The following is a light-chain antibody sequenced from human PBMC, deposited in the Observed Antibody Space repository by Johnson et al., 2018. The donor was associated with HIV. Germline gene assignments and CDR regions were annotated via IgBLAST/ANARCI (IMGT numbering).Light chain of an antibody. CDR2: DNN. Sequence: QSVLTQPPSVSAAPGQKVTISCSGSSSNIGNNYVSWYQQLPGTAPKLLIYDNNKRPSGIPDRFSGSKSGTSATLGITGLQTGDEADYYCGTWDTSLSARGVFGTGTKVTGL. CDR3: GTWDTSLSARGV. V-gene: IGLV1-51*01. J-gene: IGLJ1*01. CDR1: SSNIGNNY.